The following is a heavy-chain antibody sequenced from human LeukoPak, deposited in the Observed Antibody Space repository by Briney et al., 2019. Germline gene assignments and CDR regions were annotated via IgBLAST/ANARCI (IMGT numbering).Heavy chain of an antibody. CDR3: ARGLSTRLLYYFDY. V-gene: IGHV1-69*04. Sequence: GASVKVSCKASGGTFSSYAISWVRQAPGQGLEWMGRIIPIFGIANYAQKFQGRVTITADKSTSTAYMELSSLRSEDTAVYYCARGLSTRLLYYFDYWGQGTLVTASS. CDR1: GGTFSSYA. D-gene: IGHD2-2*01. J-gene: IGHJ4*02. CDR2: IIPIFGIA.